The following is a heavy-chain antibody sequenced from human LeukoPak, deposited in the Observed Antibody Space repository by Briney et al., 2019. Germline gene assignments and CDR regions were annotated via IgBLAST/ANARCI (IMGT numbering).Heavy chain of an antibody. D-gene: IGHD3-16*01. CDR2: ISYDGSNK. CDR1: GFTFSSYA. V-gene: IGHV3-30-3*01. CDR3: ARDWGTTNDAFDI. Sequence: PGGSLRLSCAASGFTFSSYAMHWVRQAPGKGLEWVAVISYDGSNKYYADSVKGRFTISRDNSKNTLYLQMNSLRAEDTAVYYCARDWGTTNDAFDIWGQGTMVTVSS. J-gene: IGHJ3*02.